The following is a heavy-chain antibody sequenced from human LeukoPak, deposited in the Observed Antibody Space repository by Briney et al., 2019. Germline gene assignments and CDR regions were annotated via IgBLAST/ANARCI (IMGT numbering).Heavy chain of an antibody. V-gene: IGHV3-21*01. CDR3: ARSAYCGGDCYRLFDY. CDR2: ISSSSSYI. CDR1: GFTFSSYS. Sequence: PGGSMRLSCAASGFTFSSYSMNWDRQAPGKGLEWVSSISSSSSYIYYADSVKGRFTISRDNAKNSLYLQMNSLRAEDTAVYYCARSAYCGGDCYRLFDYWGQGTLVTVSS. D-gene: IGHD2-21*02. J-gene: IGHJ4*02.